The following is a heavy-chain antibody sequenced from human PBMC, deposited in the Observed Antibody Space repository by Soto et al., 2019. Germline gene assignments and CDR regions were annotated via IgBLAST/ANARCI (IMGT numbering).Heavy chain of an antibody. CDR2: ISGGGDTT. CDR3: AKERGGSGSLTPRVDF. Sequence: EVQLLESGGGLVQPGGSLRLSCAASGFTFNNYAMTWVRQAPGKGLEWVSAISGGGDTTSYADSVKGRFTVSRDGSKNTLYLQMSSLRAEDMALYYCAKERGGSGSLTPRVDFWGQGTLVTVSS. D-gene: IGHD3-10*01. J-gene: IGHJ4*02. V-gene: IGHV3-23*01. CDR1: GFTFNNYA.